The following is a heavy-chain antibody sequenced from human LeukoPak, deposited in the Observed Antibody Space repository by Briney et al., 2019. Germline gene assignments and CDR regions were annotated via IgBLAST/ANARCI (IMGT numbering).Heavy chain of an antibody. J-gene: IGHJ6*03. CDR2: INHSGST. Sequence: PSETLSLTCAVYGGSFSGYYWSWIRQPPGKGLEWIGEINHSGSTNYNPSLKSRVTISVDTSKNQFSLKLSSVTAADTAVYYCAGDSGYYSGYYYYMDVWGKGTTVTVSS. D-gene: IGHD3-22*01. CDR3: AGDSGYYSGYYYYMDV. CDR1: GGSFSGYY. V-gene: IGHV4-34*01.